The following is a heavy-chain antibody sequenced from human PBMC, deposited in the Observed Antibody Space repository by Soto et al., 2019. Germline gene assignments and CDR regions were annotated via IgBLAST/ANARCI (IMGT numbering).Heavy chain of an antibody. CDR2: ISSTSSFI. V-gene: IGHV3-21*01. J-gene: IGHJ4*02. D-gene: IGHD2-15*01. CDR1: GFTFSTYN. Sequence: EVQLVESGGGLVKPGGFLRVSCAASGFTFSTYNMNWVRQAPGKGLEWVSSISSTSSFIYYADSVKGRFTISRDNAKNSLSLHMNSLRAEDTAVYYCARALRYCSGGICYPPPYYFDYWGQGTLVTVSS. CDR3: ARALRYCSGGICYPPPYYFDY.